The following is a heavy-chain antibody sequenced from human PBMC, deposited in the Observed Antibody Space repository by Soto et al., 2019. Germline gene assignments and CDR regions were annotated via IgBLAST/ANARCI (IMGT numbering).Heavy chain of an antibody. CDR1: VYSFTSYW. J-gene: IGHJ6*02. CDR2: IDPSDSYT. Sequence: GESLKISGKGSVYSFTSYWISWVRQMPGKGLEWMGRIDPSDSYTNYSPSFQGHVTISADKSISTAYLQWSSLKASDTAMYYCARHGVYCSSTSCYMYYYYGMDVWGQGTTVTVSS. V-gene: IGHV5-10-1*01. D-gene: IGHD2-2*02. CDR3: ARHGVYCSSTSCYMYYYYGMDV.